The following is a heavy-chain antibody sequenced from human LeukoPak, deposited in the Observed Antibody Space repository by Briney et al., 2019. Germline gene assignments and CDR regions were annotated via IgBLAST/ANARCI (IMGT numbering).Heavy chain of an antibody. J-gene: IGHJ3*02. D-gene: IGHD4-23*01. CDR2: ISSSSSYI. CDR3: ARVRDYGGNSDAFDI. V-gene: IGHV3-21*01. Sequence: GGSLRLSCAASGFTFSSYSMNWVRQAPGKGLEWVSSISSSSSYIYYADSVKGRFTISRDNAKNSLYLQMNSLRAEDTAVYCCARVRDYGGNSDAFDIWGQGTMVTVSS. CDR1: GFTFSSYS.